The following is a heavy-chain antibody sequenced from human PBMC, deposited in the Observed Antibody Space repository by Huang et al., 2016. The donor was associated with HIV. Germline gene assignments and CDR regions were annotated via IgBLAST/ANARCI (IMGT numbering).Heavy chain of an antibody. CDR1: GFSFSSYG. J-gene: IGHJ4*02. CDR2: VSFDGSTK. V-gene: IGHV3-30*18. D-gene: IGHD3-3*01. Sequence: QVQLVESGGGVVQPGRSLRLYCTASGFSFSSYGIHWVRQAPGKGLEWVAVVSFDGSTKYSADSVKGRFTISRDNSKNTLYLQMNSLTVEDTAVYYCAKDKYLMSTILAYYFDCWGQGTLVTVSS. CDR3: AKDKYLMSTILAYYFDC.